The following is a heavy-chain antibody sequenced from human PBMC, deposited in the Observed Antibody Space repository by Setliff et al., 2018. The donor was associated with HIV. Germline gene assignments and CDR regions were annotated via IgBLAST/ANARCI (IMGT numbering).Heavy chain of an antibody. CDR1: GYKFTTYW. V-gene: IGHV5-51*01. CDR3: ARHRSAVAGTRIGYCYYMDV. CDR2: IYPDDSDT. J-gene: IGHJ6*03. D-gene: IGHD6-19*01. Sequence: GESLKISCKGSGYKFTTYWIAWVRQMPGKGLEWMGIIYPDDSDTRYSPSFQGQVTISDDKSINTAYLQWSSLKASDTAMYYCARHRSAVAGTRIGYCYYMDVWGKGTTVTVSS.